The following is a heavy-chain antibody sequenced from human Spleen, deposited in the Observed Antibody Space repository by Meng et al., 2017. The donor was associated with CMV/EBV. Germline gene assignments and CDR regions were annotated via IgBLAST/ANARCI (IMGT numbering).Heavy chain of an antibody. CDR3: ARDLRDPDNWFDP. CDR2: INPNSGGT. J-gene: IGHJ5*02. CDR1: GYTFTGYD. Sequence: KASGYTFTGYDMHWVRQAPGQGLEWMGWINPNSGGTNYAQKFQGRVTMTRDTSISTAYMELSRLRSDDTAVYYCARDLRDPDNWFDPWGQGTLVTVSS. V-gene: IGHV1-2*02.